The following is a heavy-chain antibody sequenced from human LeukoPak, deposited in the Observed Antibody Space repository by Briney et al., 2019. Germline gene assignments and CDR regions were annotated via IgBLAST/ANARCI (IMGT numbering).Heavy chain of an antibody. V-gene: IGHV4-59*01. CDR3: ARDSYGSGLNWFDP. Sequence: PSETLSLTCTVSGGSISSYYWSWVRQPPGRGLEWIGYIYYSGSTNFNPSLKSRVTISVDTSKNQFSLKLSSVTAADTAVYYCARDSYGSGLNWFDPWGQGTLVTVSS. D-gene: IGHD3-10*01. J-gene: IGHJ5*02. CDR2: IYYSGST. CDR1: GGSISSYY.